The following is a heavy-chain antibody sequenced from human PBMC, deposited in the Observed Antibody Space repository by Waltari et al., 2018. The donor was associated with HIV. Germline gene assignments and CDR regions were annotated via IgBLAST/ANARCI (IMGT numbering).Heavy chain of an antibody. CDR2: FLSSGST. CDR3: ARAGGGFGDYHNWFDP. CDR1: GASISSGSYY. V-gene: IGHV4-61*02. Sequence: QVQLQESGPGLVKPSQTLSLTCTVSGASISSGSYYWTWFRQPAGKGLECIGRFLSSGSTSSNPSLKSRSTISMATSKNRFSRKLTSVTAADAALYYWARAGGGFGDYHNWFDPWGQGTLVTVSS. J-gene: IGHJ5*02. D-gene: IGHD4-17*01.